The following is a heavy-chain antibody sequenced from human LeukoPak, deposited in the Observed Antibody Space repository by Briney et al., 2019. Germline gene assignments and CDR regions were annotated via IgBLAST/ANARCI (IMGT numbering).Heavy chain of an antibody. CDR3: ARDPTYDILTGYTDY. D-gene: IGHD3-9*01. J-gene: IGHJ4*02. CDR1: GFTFSSGW. V-gene: IGHV3-74*01. Sequence: GGSLRLSCAASGFTFSSGWRHWVCQAPGRGLVWVSRINSDGSSTSYADSVKGRFTISRDNAKNTLYLQMNSLRAEDTAVYYCARDPTYDILTGYTDYWGQGTLVTVSS. CDR2: INSDGSST.